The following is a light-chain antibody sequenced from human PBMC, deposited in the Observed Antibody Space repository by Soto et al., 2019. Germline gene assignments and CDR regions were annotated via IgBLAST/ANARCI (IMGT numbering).Light chain of an antibody. V-gene: IGKV3-20*01. J-gene: IGKJ1*01. CDR3: QQYGASPWT. CDR1: QSVSSSH. CDR2: DTS. Sequence: EVELTQSPGTLSLSPEERATLSCRASQSVSSSHLAWYQQKRGQAPRLLIYDTSTRATGIPDRFSGSGSGTDFTLTISRLEPEDFAVYHCQQYGASPWTFGQGTKVEVK.